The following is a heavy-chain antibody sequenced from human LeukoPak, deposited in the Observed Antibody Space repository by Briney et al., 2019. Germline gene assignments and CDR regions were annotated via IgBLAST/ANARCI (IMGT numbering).Heavy chain of an antibody. CDR1: GFTFSSYT. CDR2: ISSSSSYI. D-gene: IGHD3-16*02. Sequence: GGSLRLSCAASGFTFSSYTMNWVRQAPGKGLEWVSSISSSSSYIYYADSVKGRFTISRDNAKNSLYLQMNSLRAEDTAVYYCARAVQATYDYVWGSYRTYFDYWGQGTLVTVSS. CDR3: ARAVQATYDYVWGSYRTYFDY. J-gene: IGHJ4*02. V-gene: IGHV3-21*01.